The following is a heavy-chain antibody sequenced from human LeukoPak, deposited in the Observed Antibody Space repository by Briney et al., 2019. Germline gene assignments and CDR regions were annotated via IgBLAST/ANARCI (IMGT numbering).Heavy chain of an antibody. D-gene: IGHD3-10*01. J-gene: IGHJ4*02. Sequence: GGSLRLSCAASGFTFTNYALHWVRQAPGKGLEWVAVISYDGTNKYYADSVKGRFTISRDNAKNTLYLQMNSLRAEDTAAYYCVRGNFNGGIDYWGQGTLVTVSS. CDR2: ISYDGTNK. CDR3: VRGNFNGGIDY. CDR1: GFTFTNYA. V-gene: IGHV3-30-3*01.